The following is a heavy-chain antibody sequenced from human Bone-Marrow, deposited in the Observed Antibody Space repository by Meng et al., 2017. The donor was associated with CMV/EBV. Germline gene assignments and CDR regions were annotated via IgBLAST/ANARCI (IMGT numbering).Heavy chain of an antibody. CDR1: GLTFSRHW. J-gene: IGHJ6*02. V-gene: IGHV3-21*01. Sequence: LSLTCVASGLTFSRHWMHWVRQAPGKGLVWVSFISRSSSYIYNADSVKGRFTISRDNAKNSLYLQMNSLRAEDTAVYYCARDLAYYYDSSGYYGMDVWGQGTTVTVSS. CDR3: ARDLAYYYDSSGYYGMDV. D-gene: IGHD3-22*01. CDR2: ISRSSSYI.